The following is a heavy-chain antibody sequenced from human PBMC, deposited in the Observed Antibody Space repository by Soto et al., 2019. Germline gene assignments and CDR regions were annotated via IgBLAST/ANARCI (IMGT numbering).Heavy chain of an antibody. CDR2: IYYSGTT. D-gene: IGHD2-15*01. J-gene: IGHJ4*02. CDR1: GDSISSGGYY. Sequence: QVQLQESGPGLMKPSQTLSLTCSVSGDSISSGGYYWSWIRQHPGKGLEWIGYIYYSGTTYYNPSLQSRVTISVDTSKNQFSLKVSSVTAADTAVYYCARGRIADYWGQGTLVTVSS. CDR3: ARGRIADY. V-gene: IGHV4-31*03.